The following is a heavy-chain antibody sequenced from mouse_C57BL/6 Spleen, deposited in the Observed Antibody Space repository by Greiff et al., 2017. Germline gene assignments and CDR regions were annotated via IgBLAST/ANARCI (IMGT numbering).Heavy chain of an antibody. Sequence: VQLKQSVAELVRPGASVKLSCTASGFNIKNTYMHWVKQRPEQGLEWIGRIDPANGNTKYAPKFQGKATITADTSSNTAYLQLSSLTAEDTAIYYCARSGYDYDEGYYYAMDYWGQGTSVTVSS. CDR3: ARSGYDYDEGYYYAMDY. V-gene: IGHV14-3*01. CDR2: IDPANGNT. CDR1: GFNIKNTY. D-gene: IGHD2-4*01. J-gene: IGHJ4*01.